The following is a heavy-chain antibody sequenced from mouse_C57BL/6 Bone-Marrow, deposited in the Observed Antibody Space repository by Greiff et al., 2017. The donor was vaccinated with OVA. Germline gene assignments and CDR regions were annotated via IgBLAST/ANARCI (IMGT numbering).Heavy chain of an antibody. Sequence: DVQLVESGGGLVKPGGSLKLSCAASGFTFSSYAMSWVRQTPEKRLEWVATISDGGSYTYYPDNVKGRFTISRDNAKNNLYLQMSHLKSEDTAMYYCAREPSMITPWFAYWGQGTLVTVSA. J-gene: IGHJ3*01. CDR2: ISDGGSYT. CDR3: AREPSMITPWFAY. V-gene: IGHV5-4*01. D-gene: IGHD2-4*01. CDR1: GFTFSSYA.